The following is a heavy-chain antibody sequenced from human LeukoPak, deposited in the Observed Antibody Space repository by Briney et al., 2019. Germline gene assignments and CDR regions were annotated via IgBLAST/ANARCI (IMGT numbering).Heavy chain of an antibody. CDR3: ARVLGYCSGGNCYSGGLGYMDV. Sequence: GGSLRLSCAASGFTVSTNYVSWVRQAPGKGLEWVSVIYRHGGTAYADPVQGRFSISRDNSKNTVDLQMNSLRAEDTAVYYCARVLGYCSGGNCYSGGLGYMDVWGKGTTVTISS. CDR2: IYRHGGT. CDR1: GFTVSTNY. J-gene: IGHJ6*03. D-gene: IGHD2-15*01. V-gene: IGHV3-66*01.